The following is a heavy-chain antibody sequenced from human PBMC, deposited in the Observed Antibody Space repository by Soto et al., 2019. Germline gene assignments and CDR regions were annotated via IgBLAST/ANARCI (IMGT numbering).Heavy chain of an antibody. CDR2: ISWNSGSI. Sequence: EVQLVESGGGLVQPGRSLRLSCAASGFTFDDYAMHWVRQAPGKGLEWVSGISWNSGSIGYADSVKGRFTISRDNAKNSLYLQMNSLRAEDTALYYYAKDIGSCWYYFDYWGQGTLVTVSA. CDR3: AKDIGSCWYYFDY. D-gene: IGHD6-19*01. CDR1: GFTFDDYA. V-gene: IGHV3-9*01. J-gene: IGHJ4*02.